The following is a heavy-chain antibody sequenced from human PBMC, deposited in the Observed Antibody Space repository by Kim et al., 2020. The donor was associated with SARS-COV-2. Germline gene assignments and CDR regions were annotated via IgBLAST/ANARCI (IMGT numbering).Heavy chain of an antibody. J-gene: IGHJ6*02. CDR3: LNSGYDFYYGMDV. D-gene: IGHD5-12*01. V-gene: IGHV1-8*01. Sequence: YAQKFQGRVTMTRNTSISTAYMELSSLRTEDTAVYYCLNSGYDFYYGMDVWGQGTTVTVSS.